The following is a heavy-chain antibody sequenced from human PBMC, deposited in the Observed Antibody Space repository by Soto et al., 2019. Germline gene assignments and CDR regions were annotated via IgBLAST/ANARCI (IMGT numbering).Heavy chain of an antibody. D-gene: IGHD2-15*01. V-gene: IGHV3-7*01. CDR3: ARDRARYCSGGSCKRIDY. Sequence: GESLKISCAASGFTFSSYWMSWVRQAPGKGLEWVANIKQDGSEKYYVDSVKGRFTISRDNAKNSLYLQMNSLRAEDTAVYYCARDRARYCSGGSCKRIDYWGQGTLVTVSS. J-gene: IGHJ4*02. CDR2: IKQDGSEK. CDR1: GFTFSSYW.